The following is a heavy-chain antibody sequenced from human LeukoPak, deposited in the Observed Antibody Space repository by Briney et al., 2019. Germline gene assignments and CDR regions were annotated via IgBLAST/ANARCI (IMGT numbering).Heavy chain of an antibody. CDR2: ISYSGSA. CDR3: ASGVAVDPDTFDI. J-gene: IGHJ3*02. CDR1: NGSFSNHF. D-gene: IGHD6-19*01. Sequence: SETLSLTCTVSNGSFSNHFWSWIRQPPGKGLKWIGYISYSGSAHYAPSLKSRVTISVDTSKNQFPLKLSSVTAADTAVYYCASGVAVDPDTFDIWGLGTLVAVSS. V-gene: IGHV4-59*08.